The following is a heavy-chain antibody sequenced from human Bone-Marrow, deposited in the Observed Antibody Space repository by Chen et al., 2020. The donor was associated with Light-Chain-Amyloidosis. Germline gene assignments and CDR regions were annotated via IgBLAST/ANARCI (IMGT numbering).Heavy chain of an antibody. D-gene: IGHD3-10*01. V-gene: IGHV3-30-3*01. CDR2: ISYDASKK. J-gene: IGHJ3*02. Sequence: QLQLVESGGGVVQPGRSLRLSCAASGFTFSTYAMYWVRQAPGKGLECVTLISYDASKKYYADSVKGRFTISRDNSKHTLYLQMNSLRPEDTAVYYCARSYGSGRGDALDIWGQGTMVTVSS. CDR1: GFTFSTYA. CDR3: ARSYGSGRGDALDI.